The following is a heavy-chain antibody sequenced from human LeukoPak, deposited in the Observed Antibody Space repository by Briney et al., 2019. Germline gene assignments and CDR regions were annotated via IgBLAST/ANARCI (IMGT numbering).Heavy chain of an antibody. D-gene: IGHD3-22*01. V-gene: IGHV4-34*01. CDR2: INHSGST. CDR3: ARAGGRRDYDSSGPDY. CDR1: GGSFSGYY. Sequence: SETLSLTCAVYGGSFSGYYWSWIRQPPGKGLEWIGEINHSGSTNYNPSLKSRVTISVDTSKNQFSLKLSSVTAAYTAVYYCARAGGRRDYDSSGPDYWGQGTLVTVSS. J-gene: IGHJ4*02.